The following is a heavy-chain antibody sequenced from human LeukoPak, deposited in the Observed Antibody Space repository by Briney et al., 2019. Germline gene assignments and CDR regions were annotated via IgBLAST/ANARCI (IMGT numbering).Heavy chain of an antibody. J-gene: IGHJ4*02. Sequence: ASVKVSCKASGYTFTSYGINWVRQAPGQGREWMGWISAYNGNTNYAQKLQGRVTMTTDTSTSTAYMELRSLRSDDTAVYYCARAGGYYDSSGPDYWGQGTLVTVSS. CDR1: GYTFTSYG. D-gene: IGHD3-22*01. V-gene: IGHV1-18*01. CDR3: ARAGGYYDSSGPDY. CDR2: ISAYNGNT.